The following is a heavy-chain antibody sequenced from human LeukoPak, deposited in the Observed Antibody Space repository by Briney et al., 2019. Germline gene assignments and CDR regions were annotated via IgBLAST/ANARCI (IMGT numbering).Heavy chain of an antibody. CDR1: GGSISSSSYY. J-gene: IGHJ5*02. D-gene: IGHD3-16*01. CDR2: IYYSGST. CDR3: ARAPPLFRLGGHRSFRSTHWFDP. Sequence: SETLSLTCTVSGGSISSSSYYWGWIRQPPGKGLEWIGSIYYSGSTYYNPSLKSRVTISVDTSKNQFSLKLSSVTAADTAVYYCARAPPLFRLGGHRSFRSTHWFDPWGQGTLVTVSS. V-gene: IGHV4-39*01.